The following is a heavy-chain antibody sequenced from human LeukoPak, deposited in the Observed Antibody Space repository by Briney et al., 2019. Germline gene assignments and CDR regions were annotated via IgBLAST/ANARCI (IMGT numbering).Heavy chain of an antibody. V-gene: IGHV4-4*02. D-gene: IGHD6-6*01. Sequence: PGGSLRLSCAASGFTFSSYAMSWVRQPPGKGLEWIGEIYHSGSTNYNPSLKSRVTISVDKSKNQFSLKLSSVTAADTAVYYCARGGSSIAARPLRYWGQGTLVTVSS. CDR2: IYHSGST. CDR3: ARGGSSIAARPLRY. CDR1: GFTFSSYAM. J-gene: IGHJ4*02.